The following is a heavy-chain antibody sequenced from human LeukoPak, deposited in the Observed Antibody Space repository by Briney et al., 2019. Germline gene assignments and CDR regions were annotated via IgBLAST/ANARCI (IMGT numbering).Heavy chain of an antibody. Sequence: SETLSLTCTVSGGSISSSSYYWGWIRQPPGKVLECIGSIYYSGSTYYNPSLKSRVTISVDTSKNQISLKLSSVTAADTAVYYCATHPIGYSYGFSWFDPWGQGTLVTVSS. V-gene: IGHV4-39*01. D-gene: IGHD5-18*01. J-gene: IGHJ5*02. CDR3: ATHPIGYSYGFSWFDP. CDR2: IYYSGST. CDR1: GGSISSSSYY.